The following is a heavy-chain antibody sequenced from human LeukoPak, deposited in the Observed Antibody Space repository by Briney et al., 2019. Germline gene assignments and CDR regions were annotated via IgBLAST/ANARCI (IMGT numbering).Heavy chain of an antibody. D-gene: IGHD3-16*02. CDR2: TSGSGGST. CDR1: GFTFSSYA. J-gene: IGHJ1*01. V-gene: IGHV3-23*01. Sequence: GGSLRLSCAASGFTFSSYAMSWVRQAPGKGLEWVSATSGSGGSTYYADSVKGRFTISRDNSKNTLYLQMNSLRAEDTAVYYCAKDRYDYVWGSYRPGYFQHWGQGTLVTVSS. CDR3: AKDRYDYVWGSYRPGYFQH.